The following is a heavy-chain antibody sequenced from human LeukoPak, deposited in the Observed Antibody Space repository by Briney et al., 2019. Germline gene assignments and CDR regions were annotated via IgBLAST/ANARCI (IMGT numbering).Heavy chain of an antibody. CDR2: ISWNSGSI. V-gene: IGHV3-9*01. CDR1: GFTFSSHS. D-gene: IGHD6-13*01. J-gene: IGHJ6*02. CDR3: AKDIHFISSWYTSSEDIYYYYGMDV. Sequence: GGSLRLSCAASGFTFSSHSMNWVRQAPGKGLEWVSGISWNSGSIGYADSVKGRFTISRDNAKNSLYLQMNSLRAEDTALYYCAKDIHFISSWYTSSEDIYYYYGMDVWGQGTTVTVSS.